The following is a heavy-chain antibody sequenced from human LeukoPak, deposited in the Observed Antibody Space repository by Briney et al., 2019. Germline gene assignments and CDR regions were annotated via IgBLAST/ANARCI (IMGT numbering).Heavy chain of an antibody. V-gene: IGHV4-34*01. CDR1: GGSFSGYY. Sequence: SETLSLTCAVYGGSFSGYYWSWIRQPPGKGLEWIGEINRSGSTNYNPSFKSRVTISGDTSKNQFSLKLSSVTAADTAVYYCARGDYGMDVWGQGTTVTVSS. CDR3: ARGDYGMDV. J-gene: IGHJ6*02. CDR2: INRSGST.